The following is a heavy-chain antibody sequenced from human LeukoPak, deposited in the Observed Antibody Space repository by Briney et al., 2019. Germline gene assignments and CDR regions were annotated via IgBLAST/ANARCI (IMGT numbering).Heavy chain of an antibody. CDR3: ASTYYYGSGSYTDWFDP. CDR1: GGSISSYY. D-gene: IGHD3-10*01. J-gene: IGHJ5*02. CDR2: IYTSGST. V-gene: IGHV4-4*07. Sequence: SETLSLTCTVSGGSISSYYWSWIRQPAGKGLEWIGRIYTSGSTNYNPSLKSRVTMSVDTSKNQFSLKLSSVTAADTAVYYCASTYYYGSGSYTDWFDPWGQGTLVTVSS.